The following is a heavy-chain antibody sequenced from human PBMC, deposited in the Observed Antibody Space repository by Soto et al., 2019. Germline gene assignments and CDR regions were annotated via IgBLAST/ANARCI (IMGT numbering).Heavy chain of an antibody. Sequence: PGGSLRLSCAASGFTFSSYAMSWVRQAPGKGLEWVSAISGSGGSTYYADSVKGRFTISRDNSKNTLYLQMNSLRAEDTAVYYCAKAQLRYFDWLLFLYYYGMDVWGQGTTVTVSS. CDR3: AKAQLRYFDWLLFLYYYGMDV. CDR2: ISGSGGST. J-gene: IGHJ6*02. CDR1: GFTFSSYA. D-gene: IGHD3-9*01. V-gene: IGHV3-23*01.